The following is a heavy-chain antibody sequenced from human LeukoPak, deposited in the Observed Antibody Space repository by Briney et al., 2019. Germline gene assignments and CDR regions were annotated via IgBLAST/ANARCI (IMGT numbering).Heavy chain of an antibody. Sequence: SETLSLTCSASGGSISTNYWTWIRQPPGKGLEWIGYIYNSETTNYTPSLKSRVTISADPSKNQFSLRLSSVTAADAAVYYCARRGLGGYWGSIFGMDVWGQGTTVTVSS. CDR3: ARRGLGGYWGSIFGMDV. V-gene: IGHV4-59*01. CDR2: IYNSETT. D-gene: IGHD3-10*01. J-gene: IGHJ6*02. CDR1: GGSISTNY.